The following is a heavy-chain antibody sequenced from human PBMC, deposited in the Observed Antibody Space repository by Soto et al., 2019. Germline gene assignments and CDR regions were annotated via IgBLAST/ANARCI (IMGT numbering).Heavy chain of an antibody. J-gene: IGHJ6*02. D-gene: IGHD2-8*01. CDR1: GEPFTDHF. CDR3: ARGRVTNYYYYGADV. CDR2: INHGGRT. V-gene: IGHV4-34*02. Sequence: QVQLQQWGAGLLKPSETLSLTCAVSGEPFTDHFCTWIRQAPGKGLEWIGEINHGGRTYFNPALKSRVTLSVDTVNNEFSRVLVSLTAAYTCVYYCARGRVTNYYYYGADVWGQGTTVTVSS.